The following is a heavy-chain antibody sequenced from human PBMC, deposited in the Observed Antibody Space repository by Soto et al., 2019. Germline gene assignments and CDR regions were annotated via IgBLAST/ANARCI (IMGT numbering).Heavy chain of an antibody. V-gene: IGHV3-64*01. D-gene: IGHD3-22*01. J-gene: IGHJ4*02. Sequence: GGSLRLSCAASGFTFSSYAMHWVRQAPGKGLEYVSAISSYGGSTYYANSVKGRFTISRDNSKNTLYLQMGSLRAEDMAVYYCARDPDSSGYYYFDYWGQGTLVTVSS. CDR2: ISSYGGST. CDR3: ARDPDSSGYYYFDY. CDR1: GFTFSSYA.